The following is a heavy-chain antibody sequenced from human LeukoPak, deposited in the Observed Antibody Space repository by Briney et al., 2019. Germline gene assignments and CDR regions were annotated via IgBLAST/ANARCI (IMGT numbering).Heavy chain of an antibody. CDR1: GGSISSYY. CDR3: ARSRLEMATRHFDY. V-gene: IGHV4-59*08. D-gene: IGHD5-24*01. CDR2: IHYSGTT. Sequence: PSETLSLTCTVSGGSISSYYWSWIRQPPGKGLEWIGYIHYSGTTNYNPSLKSRVTISVDTSKNQFSLKLSSVTAADTAVYYCARSRLEMATRHFDYWGQGTLVSVSS. J-gene: IGHJ4*02.